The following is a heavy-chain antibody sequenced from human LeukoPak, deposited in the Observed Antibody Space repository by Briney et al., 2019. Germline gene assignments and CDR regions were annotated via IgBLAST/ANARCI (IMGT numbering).Heavy chain of an antibody. CDR3: ARGWQYYDFWSGYYTGRPNGMDV. Sequence: SETLSLTCTASGGSVSSGSYYWSWIRQPPGKGLEWIGEINHSGSTNYNPSLKSRVTISVDTSKIQFSLKLSSVTAADTAVYYCARGWQYYDFWSGYYTGRPNGMDVWGQGTTVTVSS. D-gene: IGHD3-3*01. CDR2: INHSGST. V-gene: IGHV4-39*07. CDR1: GGSVSSGSYY. J-gene: IGHJ6*02.